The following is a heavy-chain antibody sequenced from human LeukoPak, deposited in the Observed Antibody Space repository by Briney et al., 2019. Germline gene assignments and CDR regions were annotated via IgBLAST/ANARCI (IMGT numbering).Heavy chain of an antibody. CDR1: GFTFSSNW. D-gene: IGHD6-13*01. J-gene: IGHJ6*02. V-gene: IGHV3-74*01. CDR2: INNDGSGA. Sequence: GGSLRLSCAASGFTFSSNWMHWVRHAPGKGLVGGSRINNDGSGAIYADSVKGRFTISRDNAKNTLYLQMNTLRAEDTAVYYCANSGRDSSSWPDYYYYYGMDVWGQGTTVTVSS. CDR3: ANSGRDSSSWPDYYYYYGMDV.